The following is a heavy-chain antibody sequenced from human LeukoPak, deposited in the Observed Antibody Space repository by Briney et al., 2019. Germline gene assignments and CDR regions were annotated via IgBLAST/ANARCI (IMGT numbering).Heavy chain of an antibody. Sequence: GGSLRLSCAASGFTVSPYPMSWVRQAPGKGLEWLSYISGSGGSTYYADSVKGRFTISRDNSKNTLYLQMNSLRAEDTALYYCAKRVGSYYFDCWGQGTLVTVSS. D-gene: IGHD3-10*01. CDR3: AKRVGSYYFDC. V-gene: IGHV3-23*01. J-gene: IGHJ4*02. CDR2: ISGSGGST. CDR1: GFTVSPYP.